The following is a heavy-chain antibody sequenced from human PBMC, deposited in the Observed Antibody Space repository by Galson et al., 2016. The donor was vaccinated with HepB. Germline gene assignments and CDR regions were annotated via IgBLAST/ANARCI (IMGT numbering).Heavy chain of an antibody. V-gene: IGHV3-30*18. CDR2: ISYDGSNE. D-gene: IGHD3-9*01. CDR1: QFTFSSYG. Sequence: SLRLSCAASQFTFSSYGMHWVRQAPGKGLEWVAVISYDGSNESYGDSVKGRFTISRDNSKSTLYLQMNNVTTEDTAVYYCAKTPRILRYFDWITGLDYWGQGTLVIVSS. CDR3: AKTPRILRYFDWITGLDY. J-gene: IGHJ4*02.